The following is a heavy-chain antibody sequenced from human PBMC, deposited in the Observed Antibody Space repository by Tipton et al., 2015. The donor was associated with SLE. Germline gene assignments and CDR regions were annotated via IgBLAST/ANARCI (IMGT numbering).Heavy chain of an antibody. V-gene: IGHV4-59*01. CDR1: GGSTSSYY. CDR3: ANMDYYDESYFYSQFNV. Sequence: TLSLTCTVSGGSTSSYYWNWIRQSPGKGLEWIGYVYYSGNTNYNPSLKSRVTLSVDTSMNQVSLKLTSVTAADTGVYYCANMDYYDESYFYSQFNVWGQGVRVTVSS. J-gene: IGHJ4*02. CDR2: VYYSGNT. D-gene: IGHD3-22*01.